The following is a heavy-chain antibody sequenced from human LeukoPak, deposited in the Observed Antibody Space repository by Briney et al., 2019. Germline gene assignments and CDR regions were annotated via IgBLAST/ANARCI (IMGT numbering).Heavy chain of an antibody. CDR1: GFSLSSYS. V-gene: IGHV3-21*01. J-gene: IGHJ4*02. D-gene: IGHD1-26*01. Sequence: GGSLRLSCAPSGFSLSSYSMNWVRQAPGKGLEWVSCISRSASDIYYADSVKGRFTISRDDARNSFYLHVNSLRAEDTAVYYCAKRGAEVGATVAPGDYWGQGTLVTVSS. CDR2: ISRSASDI. CDR3: AKRGAEVGATVAPGDY.